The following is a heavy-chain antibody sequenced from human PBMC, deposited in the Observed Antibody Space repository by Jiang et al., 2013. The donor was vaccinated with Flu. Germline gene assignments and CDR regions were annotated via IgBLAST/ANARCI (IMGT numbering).Heavy chain of an antibody. Sequence: GAEVKKPGASVKVSCKASGYTFTNSYMHWVRQAPGQGLEWMGIINPSSGSTNYAQKFQGRVTMPSDTSTSTVYMELSSLRSEDTAVYYCASGYGYGSYDWYFDLWGRGTLVTVSS. CDR3: ASGYGYGSYDWYFDL. J-gene: IGHJ2*01. D-gene: IGHD5-18*01. V-gene: IGHV1-46*01. CDR2: INPSSGST. CDR1: GYTFTNSY.